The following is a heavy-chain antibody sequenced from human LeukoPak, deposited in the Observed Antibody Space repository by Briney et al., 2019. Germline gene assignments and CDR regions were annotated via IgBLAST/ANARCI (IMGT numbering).Heavy chain of an antibody. CDR3: ARLEMTTESNWFDP. D-gene: IGHD4-11*01. V-gene: IGHV4-38-2*01. CDR2: IYHSGST. Sequence: PSETLSLTCAVSGYSISSGYYWGWIRQPPGKGLEWIGSIYHSGSTYYNPSLKSRVTISVDTSKNQISLKLSSVTAADTAVYYCARLEMTTESNWFDPWGQGTLVTVSS. CDR1: GYSISSGYY. J-gene: IGHJ5*02.